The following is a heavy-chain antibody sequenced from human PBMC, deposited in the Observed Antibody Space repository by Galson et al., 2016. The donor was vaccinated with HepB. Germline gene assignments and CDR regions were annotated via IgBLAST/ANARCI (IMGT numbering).Heavy chain of an antibody. D-gene: IGHD2-2*01. CDR3: ARDCGSTSCYFRPFDP. J-gene: IGHJ5*02. V-gene: IGHV1-18*01. CDR1: GYTFTSYG. Sequence: SVKVSCKASGYTFTSYGISWMRQIPGQGLEWMGWISAYNGNTNYAQRLQGRVTMTTDTSTSTAYMELRSLRSDDTAVYYCARDCGSTSCYFRPFDPWGKGTLVTVSS. CDR2: ISAYNGNT.